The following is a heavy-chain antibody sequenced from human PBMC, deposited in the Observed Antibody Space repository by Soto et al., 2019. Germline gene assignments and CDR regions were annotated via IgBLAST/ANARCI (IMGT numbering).Heavy chain of an antibody. J-gene: IGHJ3*02. Sequence: GESLKSSCQGSGYGFSIHWVAWLRQMPGKGLEWVGIIYPGNSNTMYTPSFQGQVTISADTALSTTYLQWDPLKPSDTAIYFCASDSHCNAGKWTVGGFDMWGQATMVTVS. CDR3: ASDSHCNAGKWTVGGFDM. V-gene: IGHV5-51*01. CDR2: IYPGNSNT. D-gene: IGHD2-15*01. CDR1: GYGFSIHW.